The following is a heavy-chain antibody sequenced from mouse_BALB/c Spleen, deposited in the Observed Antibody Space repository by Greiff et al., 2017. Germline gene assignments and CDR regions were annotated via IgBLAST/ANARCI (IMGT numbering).Heavy chain of an antibody. V-gene: IGHV5-17*02. CDR1: GFTFSSFG. CDR2: ISSGSSTI. Sequence: EVQLVESGGGLVQPGGSRKLSCAASGFTFSSFGMHWVRQAPEKGLEWVAYISSGSSTIYYADTVKGRFTISRDNPKNTLFLQMTSLRSEDTAMYYCARHYRYDGYFDYWGQGTTLTVSS. J-gene: IGHJ2*01. CDR3: ARHYRYDGYFDY. D-gene: IGHD2-14*01.